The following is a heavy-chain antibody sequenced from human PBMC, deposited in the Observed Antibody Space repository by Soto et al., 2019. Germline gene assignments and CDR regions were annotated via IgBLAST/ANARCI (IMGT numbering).Heavy chain of an antibody. V-gene: IGHV3-9*01. Sequence: DVQLVESGGGLVQPGRSLRLSCAASGFTFDDYAMHWVRQAPGKGLEWVSGISWNSGSIGYADSVKGRFTISRDNAKNSLYLQMNSLRAEDTALYYCAKDRGLRGVFWYFDLWGRGTLVTVSS. J-gene: IGHJ2*01. D-gene: IGHD3-10*01. CDR3: AKDRGLRGVFWYFDL. CDR2: ISWNSGSI. CDR1: GFTFDDYA.